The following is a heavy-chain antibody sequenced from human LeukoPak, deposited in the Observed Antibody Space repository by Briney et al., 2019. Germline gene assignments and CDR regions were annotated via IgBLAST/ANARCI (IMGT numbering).Heavy chain of an antibody. D-gene: IGHD2-21*01. CDR2: IYYSGST. V-gene: IGHV4-31*03. CDR3: ARGYHYYSPHMDY. CDR1: GGSISSGGYY. Sequence: PSETLSLTCTVSGGSISSGGYYWSWIRQHPGKGLEWIGYIYYSGSTYYNPSLKSRVTISVDTSKNQFSLKLSSVTAADTAVYYYARGYHYYSPHMDYWGQGTLVTVSS. J-gene: IGHJ4*02.